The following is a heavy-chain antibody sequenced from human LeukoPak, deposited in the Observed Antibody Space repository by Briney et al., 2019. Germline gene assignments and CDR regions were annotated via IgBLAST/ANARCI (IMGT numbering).Heavy chain of an antibody. V-gene: IGHV3-21*01. D-gene: IGHD6-19*01. CDR3: ARSGGSGRYSDY. J-gene: IGHJ4*01. CDR1: GFTSSSYG. Sequence: GESLRLSCAASGFTSSSYGMNWVRQAPGKGLEWVSSISSSSGFIFYADSVKGRFTISRDNAKNSLYLQMNSLRAEDTAVYYCARSGGSGRYSDYWGHGTLVTVSS. CDR2: ISSSSGFI.